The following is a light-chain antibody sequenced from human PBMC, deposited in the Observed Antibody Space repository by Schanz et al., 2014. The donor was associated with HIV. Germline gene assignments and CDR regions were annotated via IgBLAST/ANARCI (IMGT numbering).Light chain of an antibody. CDR1: SSNIGAGYD. J-gene: IGLJ1*01. Sequence: QSVLTQPPSVSGAPGQRVSISCTGSSSNIGAGYDVHWYQHLPGTAPKLLIYANTNRPSGVPDRFSGSRSGTSASLAITGLQAEDEADYYCQSYDKSLSGSYVFGTGTKLTVL. V-gene: IGLV1-40*01. CDR3: QSYDKSLSGSYV. CDR2: ANT.